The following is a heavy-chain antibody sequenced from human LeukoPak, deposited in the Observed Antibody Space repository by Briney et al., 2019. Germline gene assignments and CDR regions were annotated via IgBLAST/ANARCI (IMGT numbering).Heavy chain of an antibody. Sequence: SVKVSCKASGGTFSSYAISWVRQAPGQGLEWMGGIIPIFGTANYAQKFQGRVTITADKSTSTAYMELSSLRSEDTAVYYCAREDYDSSGYVYYFDYWGQGTLVTVSS. CDR2: IIPIFGTA. CDR3: AREDYDSSGYVYYFDY. D-gene: IGHD3-22*01. CDR1: GGTFSSYA. J-gene: IGHJ4*02. V-gene: IGHV1-69*06.